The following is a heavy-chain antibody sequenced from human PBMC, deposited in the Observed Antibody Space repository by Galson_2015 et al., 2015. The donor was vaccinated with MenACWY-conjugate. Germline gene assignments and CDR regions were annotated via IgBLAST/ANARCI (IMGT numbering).Heavy chain of an antibody. J-gene: IGHJ4*02. D-gene: IGHD6-19*01. CDR2: IYSGGST. CDR3: ARVYGSGWIPLSHWAYSAY. CDR1: GVTVSSNY. V-gene: IGHV3-53*01. Sequence: SLRLSCAASGVTVSSNYMSWVRQAPGKGLEWVSVIYSGGSTYYADSVKGRFTISRDNSKNTLYLQMNSLRAEDTAVYYCARVYGSGWIPLSHWAYSAYWGKASLVTVSA.